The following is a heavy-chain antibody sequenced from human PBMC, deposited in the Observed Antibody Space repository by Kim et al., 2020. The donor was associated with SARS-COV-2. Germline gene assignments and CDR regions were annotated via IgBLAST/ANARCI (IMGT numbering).Heavy chain of an antibody. D-gene: IGHD3-3*01. Sequence: GGSLRLSCAASGFTFSDYYMSWIRQAPGKGLEWVSYISSSSSYTNYADSVKGRFTISRDNAKNSLYLQMNSLRAEDTAVYYCARLRFLEWLPKHWYFDLWGRGTLVTVSS. CDR3: ARLRFLEWLPKHWYFDL. J-gene: IGHJ2*01. V-gene: IGHV3-11*03. CDR1: GFTFSDYY. CDR2: ISSSSSYT.